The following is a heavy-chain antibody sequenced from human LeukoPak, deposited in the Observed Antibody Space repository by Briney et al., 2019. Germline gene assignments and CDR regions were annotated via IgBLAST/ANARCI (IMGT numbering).Heavy chain of an antibody. CDR2: ISSSSSYI. CDR1: GFTFSSYS. D-gene: IGHD2-2*01. Sequence: PGGSLRLSCAASGFTFSSYSMNWVRQAPGKGLEWVSSISSSSSYIYYADSVKGRFTISRDNAKNSLYLQMNSLRAEDTAVYYCARVPYCSSTSCYASPLTTYYYYGMDVWGQGTTVTVSS. CDR3: ARVPYCSSTSCYASPLTTYYYYGMDV. J-gene: IGHJ6*02. V-gene: IGHV3-21*01.